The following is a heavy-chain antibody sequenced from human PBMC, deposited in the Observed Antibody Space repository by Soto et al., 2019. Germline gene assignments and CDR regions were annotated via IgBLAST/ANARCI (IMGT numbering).Heavy chain of an antibody. Sequence: PSETLSLTCTVSGGSISSYYWSWIRQPPGKGLEWIGYIYYSGSTNYNPSLKSRVTISVDTSKNQFSLKLSSVTAADTAVYYCARVSYNWNYETYYYYYMDVWGKGTTVT. CDR2: IYYSGST. J-gene: IGHJ6*03. V-gene: IGHV4-59*01. CDR3: ARVSYNWNYETYYYYYMDV. CDR1: GGSISSYY. D-gene: IGHD1-7*01.